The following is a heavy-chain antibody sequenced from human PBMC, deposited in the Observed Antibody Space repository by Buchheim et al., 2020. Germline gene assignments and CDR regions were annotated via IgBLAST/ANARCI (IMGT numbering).Heavy chain of an antibody. V-gene: IGHV3-30*18. CDR1: GFTFSSYG. CDR2: ISYDGSNK. CDR3: AKDRTRRCYFDYGYGMDV. D-gene: IGHD3-9*01. Sequence: QVQLVESGGGVVQPGRSLRLSCAASGFTFSSYGMHWVRQAPGKGLEWVAVISYDGSNKYYADSVKGRFTISRDNSKNTLYLQMNSLRAEDTAVYYCAKDRTRRCYFDYGYGMDVWGQGTT. J-gene: IGHJ6*02.